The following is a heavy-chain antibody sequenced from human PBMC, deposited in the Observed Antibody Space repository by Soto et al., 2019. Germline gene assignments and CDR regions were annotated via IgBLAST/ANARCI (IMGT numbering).Heavy chain of an antibody. CDR2: VSSTGST. CDR1: GGSLNSYY. Sequence: SETLSLTCTVSGGSLNSYYWTWIRQSPGKGLEWIGYVSSTGSTNYNPSLKSRLTMSLDTSANEVSLSLTSVTAADAAVYFCARFSPPRKSYDSNPGWFDPWGQGIMVTVSS. CDR3: ARFSPPRKSYDSNPGWFDP. D-gene: IGHD3-22*01. J-gene: IGHJ5*02. V-gene: IGHV4-59*01.